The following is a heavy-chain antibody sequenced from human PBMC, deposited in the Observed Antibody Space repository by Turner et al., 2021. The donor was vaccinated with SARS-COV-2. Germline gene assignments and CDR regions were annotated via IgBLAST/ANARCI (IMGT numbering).Heavy chain of an antibody. Sequence: QVQLVQSGAEVKKPGASVKVSCKASGYTFTGYYMHWVRQAPGQGLEWMGWINHISGGTNYAQKFQGRVTMTRDTSISTAYMDLSRLRSDDTAVYFCAREGSTYGSDYYYYYGMDVWGQGTTVTVSS. CDR3: AREGSTYGSDYYYYYGMDV. CDR1: GYTFTGYY. CDR2: INHISGGT. D-gene: IGHD5-18*01. V-gene: IGHV1-2*02. J-gene: IGHJ6*02.